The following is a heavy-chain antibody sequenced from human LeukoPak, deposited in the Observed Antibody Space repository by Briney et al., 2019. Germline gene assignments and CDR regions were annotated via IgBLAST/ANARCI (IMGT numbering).Heavy chain of an antibody. J-gene: IGHJ4*02. CDR2: ISAYNGNT. D-gene: IGHD3-16*02. Sequence: GASVKVSCKASGYTFTSYGISWVRQAPGQGLEWMGWISAYNGNTNYAQKLQGRVTMTTDTSTSTAYMELRSLRSDDTAVYYCARAGYDYVWGSYRHLYFDYWGQGTLVTVSS. V-gene: IGHV1-18*01. CDR1: GYTFTSYG. CDR3: ARAGYDYVWGSYRHLYFDY.